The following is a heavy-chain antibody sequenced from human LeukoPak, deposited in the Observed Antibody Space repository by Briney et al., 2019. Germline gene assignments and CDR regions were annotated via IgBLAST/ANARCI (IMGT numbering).Heavy chain of an antibody. Sequence: ASVKVSCKASGYTFTSYGISWVRQAPGQGLEWMGWISAYNGNTNYAQKLQGRVTMTTDTSTSTAYMELRSLRSDDTAVYYCARDFFDDYPAEYFQHWGQGTLVTVSS. CDR1: GYTFTSYG. J-gene: IGHJ1*01. D-gene: IGHD4-11*01. CDR2: ISAYNGNT. V-gene: IGHV1-18*01. CDR3: ARDFFDDYPAEYFQH.